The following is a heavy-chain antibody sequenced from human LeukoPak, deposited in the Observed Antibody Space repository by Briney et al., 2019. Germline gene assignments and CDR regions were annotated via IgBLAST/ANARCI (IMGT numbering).Heavy chain of an antibody. CDR1: GGSISTYY. D-gene: IGHD5-12*01. CDR2: NYHSRST. CDR3: TSGGGYASPIGY. V-gene: IGHV4-59*01. J-gene: IGHJ4*02. Sequence: SETLSLTCTLSGGSISTYYWSWIRQPPGKGLEWIGYNYHSRSTNYTPSLKSRVTISVATSKNQFSLKLSSVTAADTAVYYGTSGGGYASPIGYWGQGALVTVSS.